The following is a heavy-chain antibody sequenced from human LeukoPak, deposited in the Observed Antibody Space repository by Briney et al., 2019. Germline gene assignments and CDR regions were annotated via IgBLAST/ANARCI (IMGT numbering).Heavy chain of an antibody. Sequence: GASVKVSCKASGYTFISYYIHWVRQAPGQGLEWMGIINPSGGSTNYAQKFQGRVTMTRDTSTSTVYMELSSLRSEDSAVYYCARWTTTYLDYWGQGTLVTVSS. J-gene: IGHJ4*02. CDR3: ARWTTTYLDY. V-gene: IGHV1-46*01. CDR1: GYTFISYY. CDR2: INPSGGST. D-gene: IGHD4-11*01.